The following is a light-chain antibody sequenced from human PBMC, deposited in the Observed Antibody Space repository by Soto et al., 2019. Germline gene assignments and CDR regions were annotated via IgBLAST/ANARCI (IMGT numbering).Light chain of an antibody. J-gene: IGKJ1*01. CDR2: DAS. V-gene: IGKV3-11*01. Sequence: EIVLTQSPATLSLSPGERATLSCMASQSVSSYLAWYQQKPGQAPRLLIYDASNRATGIPARFSGSGSGTDFTLTISSLEPEDFAVYYCQQRSNWPRWTFGQGTKV. CDR1: QSVSSY. CDR3: QQRSNWPRWT.